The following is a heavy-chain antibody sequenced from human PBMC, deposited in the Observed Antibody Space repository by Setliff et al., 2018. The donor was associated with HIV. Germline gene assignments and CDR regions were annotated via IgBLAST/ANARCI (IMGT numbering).Heavy chain of an antibody. J-gene: IGHJ3*02. CDR3: ARYGHGVGATALDAFDI. D-gene: IGHD1-26*01. Sequence: PSETLSLTCTVSGGSISSSIYYWGWIRQPPGKGLEWIGFIYYSGSTYYYGGSTYYNPSLKSRVTISVDTSKNQFSLKLSSVTAADTAVYYCARYGHGVGATALDAFDIWGQGTMVTVSS. V-gene: IGHV4-39*01. CDR2: IYYSGSTYYYGGST. CDR1: GGSISSSIYY.